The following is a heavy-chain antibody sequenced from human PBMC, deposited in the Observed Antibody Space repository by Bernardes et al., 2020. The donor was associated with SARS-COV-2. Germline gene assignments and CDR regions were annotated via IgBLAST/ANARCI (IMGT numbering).Heavy chain of an antibody. J-gene: IGHJ2*01. CDR2: IYYSGST. CDR1: GGSISSHY. CDR3: ATESQSSSAEWYFDL. D-gene: IGHD6-6*01. Sequence: SETLSLTCTVSGGSISSHYWSWIRQPPGKGMEWIGSIYYSGSTTYNPSLKSQVTLSVDTSKSQFSLKLSSVTAADTAVYYCATESQSSSAEWYFDLWGRGTLVTVSS. V-gene: IGHV4-59*11.